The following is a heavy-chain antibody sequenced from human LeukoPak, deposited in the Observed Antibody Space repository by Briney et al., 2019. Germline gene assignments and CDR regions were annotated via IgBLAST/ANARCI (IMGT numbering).Heavy chain of an antibody. CDR3: ARDKRVGATILDY. Sequence: GGSLRLSCAASGFTFSSYSMNWVRQAPGKGLEWVSSISSSSSYIYYADSVKGRFTISRDNAKSSLSLQMNSLTAEDTAVYYCARDKRVGATILDYWGQGTLVTVSS. V-gene: IGHV3-21*01. D-gene: IGHD1-26*01. J-gene: IGHJ4*02. CDR1: GFTFSSYS. CDR2: ISSSSSYI.